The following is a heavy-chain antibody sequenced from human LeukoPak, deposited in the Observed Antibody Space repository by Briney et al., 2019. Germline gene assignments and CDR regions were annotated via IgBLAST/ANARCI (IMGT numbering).Heavy chain of an antibody. D-gene: IGHD6-13*01. J-gene: IGHJ4*02. CDR2: IYPGDSDT. CDR3: ARHDPRGGQQLVYFDY. V-gene: IGHV5-51*01. Sequence: GESLKISCKGSGYSFTSYWIGWVRQMPGKGLEWMGIIYPGDSDTRYSPSFQGQVTISADKSISTAYLQWSSLKASDTAMYYCARHDPRGGQQLVYFDYWGQGTLVTVSS. CDR1: GYSFTSYW.